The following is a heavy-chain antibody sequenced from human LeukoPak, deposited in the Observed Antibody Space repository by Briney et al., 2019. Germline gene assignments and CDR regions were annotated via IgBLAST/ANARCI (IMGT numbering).Heavy chain of an antibody. CDR2: IKQDGSEK. CDR1: GFTFSNYW. D-gene: IGHD2-15*01. CDR3: VGQRRYCSGDSCYQGTFDY. J-gene: IGHJ4*02. V-gene: IGHV3-7*01. Sequence: AGGSLRLSCAASGFTFSNYWMSWVRQAPGKGLEWVANIKQDGSEKSYVGSVTGRFTISRDNAKNSLYMQMNSLRAEDTAVYYCVGQRRYCSGDSCYQGTFDYWGQGTLVTVFS.